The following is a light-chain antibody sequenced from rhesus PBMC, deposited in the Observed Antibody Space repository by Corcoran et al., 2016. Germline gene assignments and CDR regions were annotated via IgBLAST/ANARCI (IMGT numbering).Light chain of an antibody. CDR1: ENVNNY. J-gene: IGKJ4*01. CDR2: KAS. CDR3: QHGYGTLT. V-gene: IGKV1-74*01. Sequence: DIQMTQSPSSLSASVGDRVTITCRASENVNNYLNWYQQKPGKAPNLLIYKASNLQSGVPSRFSGSGFGTDYTFTISSLQPEDVATYCCQHGYGTLTFGGGTKVELK.